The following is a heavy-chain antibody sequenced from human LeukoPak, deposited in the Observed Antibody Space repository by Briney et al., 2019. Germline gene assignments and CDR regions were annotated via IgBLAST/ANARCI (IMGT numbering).Heavy chain of an antibody. CDR3: ARANFLYCSSSTCLFDY. CDR1: GYTLTELS. Sequence: ASVKVSCKVSGYTLTELSMHWVRQAPGQGVEWMGWINPNDGDTNYAQKFQGRVTMTRDTSISTAHMEVSRLRSDDTAVYYCARANFLYCSSSTCLFDYWGQGTLVTVSS. V-gene: IGHV1-2*02. D-gene: IGHD2-2*01. J-gene: IGHJ4*02. CDR2: INPNDGDT.